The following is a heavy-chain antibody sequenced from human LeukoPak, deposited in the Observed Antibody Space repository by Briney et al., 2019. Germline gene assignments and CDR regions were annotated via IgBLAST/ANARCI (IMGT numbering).Heavy chain of an antibody. Sequence: PGGSLRLSCAASGFTFSSYGMHWVRQAPGKGLEWVAFIRYDGSNKYYADSVKGRFTISRDNSKNTLYLQMNSLRAEDTAVYYCAKGFTKLRYFDWLSANDAFDIWGQGTMVTVSS. J-gene: IGHJ3*02. CDR2: IRYDGSNK. D-gene: IGHD3-9*01. V-gene: IGHV3-30*02. CDR3: AKGFTKLRYFDWLSANDAFDI. CDR1: GFTFSSYG.